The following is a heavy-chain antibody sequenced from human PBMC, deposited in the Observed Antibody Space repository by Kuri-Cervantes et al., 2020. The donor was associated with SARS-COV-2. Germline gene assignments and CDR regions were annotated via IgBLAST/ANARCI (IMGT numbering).Heavy chain of an antibody. CDR1: GFTFSSYW. Sequence: GGSLRLSCAASGFTFSSYWMHWVRQAPGKGLVWVSRINSDGSSTSYADSVKGRFTISRDNAKNSLYLQINSLRAEDTAVYYCASIPYDSSGYYYTSDYWGQGTLVTVSS. CDR3: ASIPYDSSGYYYTSDY. J-gene: IGHJ4*02. D-gene: IGHD3-22*01. V-gene: IGHV3-74*01. CDR2: INSDGSST.